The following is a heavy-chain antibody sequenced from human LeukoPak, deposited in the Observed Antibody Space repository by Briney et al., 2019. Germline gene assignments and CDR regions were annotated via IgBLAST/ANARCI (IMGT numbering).Heavy chain of an antibody. D-gene: IGHD3-10*01. CDR1: GFTFSSYS. J-gene: IGHJ4*02. CDR2: ISSSSSYI. CDR3: ARDEAYYYGSGSYYPFDY. Sequence: GGPLRLSCAASGFTFSSYSMNWVRQAPGKGLEWVSSISSSSSYIYYADSVKGRFTISRDNAKNSLYLQMNSLRAEDTAVYYCARDEAYYYGSGSYYPFDYWGQGTLVTVSS. V-gene: IGHV3-21*01.